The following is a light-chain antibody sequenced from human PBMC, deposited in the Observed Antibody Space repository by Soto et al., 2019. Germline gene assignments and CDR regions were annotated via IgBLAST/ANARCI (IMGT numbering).Light chain of an antibody. CDR1: QSVSSNY. Sequence: EIVLTQSPGTLSLSPGERATLSCRASQSVSSNYLAWYQQKPGQAPRLLIYGASSRATGIPDRFSGSGSGTEFTLTISRLEPEDFAVYYCQQYDISPWTFGQGTKVEIK. CDR2: GAS. J-gene: IGKJ1*01. CDR3: QQYDISPWT. V-gene: IGKV3-20*01.